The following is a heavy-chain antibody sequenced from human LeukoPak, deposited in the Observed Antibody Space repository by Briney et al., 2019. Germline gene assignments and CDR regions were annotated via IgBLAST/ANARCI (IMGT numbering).Heavy chain of an antibody. CDR2: ISSSGSTI. CDR3: ARAGDTYYDILTGYYDY. Sequence: GGSLRLSCAASGFTFSDYYMSWIRQAPGKGLEWVSNISSSGSTIYYADSVKGRFTISRDNAKNSLYLQMNSLRAEDTAVYYCARAGDTYYDILTGYYDYWGQGTLVTVSS. V-gene: IGHV3-11*04. CDR1: GFTFSDYY. J-gene: IGHJ4*02. D-gene: IGHD3-9*01.